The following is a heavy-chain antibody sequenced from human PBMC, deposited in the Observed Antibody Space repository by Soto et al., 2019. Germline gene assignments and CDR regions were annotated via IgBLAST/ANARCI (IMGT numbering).Heavy chain of an antibody. J-gene: IGHJ4*02. CDR2: ISGTGGT. D-gene: IGHD2-15*01. CDR1: GFTFSSHV. Sequence: EVQLWESGGGWVQPGGSLRLSCAVSGFTFSSHVMSWVRQAPGKGLEWVSAISGTGGTYYADSVKGRFTISRDNSKNALYLQMNNLRDEDTAVYYCSKDRRGAYCSGGICYSPGYWGQGTLVSVSS. CDR3: SKDRRGAYCSGGICYSPGY. V-gene: IGHV3-23*01.